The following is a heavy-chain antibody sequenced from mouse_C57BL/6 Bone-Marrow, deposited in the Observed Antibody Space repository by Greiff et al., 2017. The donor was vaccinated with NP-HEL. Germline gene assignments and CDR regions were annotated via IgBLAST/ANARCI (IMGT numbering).Heavy chain of an antibody. CDR3: TTDSNYGY. D-gene: IGHD2-5*01. V-gene: IGHV14-4*01. CDR1: GFNIKDDY. J-gene: IGHJ2*01. CDR2: IDPENGDT. Sequence: EVQLQQSGAELVRPGASVKLSCTASGFNIKDDYMHWVKQRPEHGLEWIGWIDPENGDTEYASKFQGKATITADTSSNTAYLQLSSLTSEDTAVYYCTTDSNYGYWGQGTTLTVSS.